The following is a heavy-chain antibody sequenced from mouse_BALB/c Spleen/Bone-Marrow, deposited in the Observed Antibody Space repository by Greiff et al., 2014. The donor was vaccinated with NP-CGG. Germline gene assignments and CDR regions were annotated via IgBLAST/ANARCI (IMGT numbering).Heavy chain of an antibody. J-gene: IGHJ3*01. V-gene: IGHV3-1*02. Sequence: EVNLVESGPDLVKPSQSLSLTCTATGYYINSGYSWYWIRQFPGNQLECMCYIHYSGSTNYNPSLKSRIAITQDTSRNQYFLQLNSVTTEDTAAYYCARSDYDAWFAYWGQGTLVTVSA. D-gene: IGHD2-4*01. CDR3: ARSDYDAWFAY. CDR2: IHYSGST. CDR1: GYYINSGYS.